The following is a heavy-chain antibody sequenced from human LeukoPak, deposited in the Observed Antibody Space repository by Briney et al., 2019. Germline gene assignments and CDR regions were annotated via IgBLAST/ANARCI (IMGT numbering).Heavy chain of an antibody. V-gene: IGHV3-66*01. Sequence: GGSLRLSCAASGFTVSSNYMSWVRQAPGKGLEWVSVIYSGGSPYYADSVKGRFTISRDNSKNTLYLQMNSLRAEDTAVYYCARDRRGYYYGMDVWGQGTTVTVSS. D-gene: IGHD3-10*01. CDR1: GFTVSSNY. CDR2: IYSGGSP. CDR3: ARDRRGYYYGMDV. J-gene: IGHJ6*02.